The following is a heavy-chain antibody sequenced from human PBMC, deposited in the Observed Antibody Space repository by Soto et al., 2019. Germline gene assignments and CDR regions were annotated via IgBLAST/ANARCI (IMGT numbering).Heavy chain of an antibody. CDR3: AGTRSGGSGYSSWFDT. CDR2: IYHVGST. J-gene: IGHJ5*01. D-gene: IGHD3-3*01. Sequence: SQTLSVTCAVSGGSSSSGGYSWSWILQPPGKGLEWIGYIYHVGSTYYNPSLKSRVTISVDRSKNQFSLKLSSVTAAETAVYYCAGTRSGGSGYSSWFDTLGQGTLLTVSS. V-gene: IGHV4-30-2*01. CDR1: GGSSSSGGYS.